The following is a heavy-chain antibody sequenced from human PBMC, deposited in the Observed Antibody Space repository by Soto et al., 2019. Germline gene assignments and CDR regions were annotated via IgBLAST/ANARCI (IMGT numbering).Heavy chain of an antibody. D-gene: IGHD3-3*01. J-gene: IGHJ4*02. CDR2: IIPIFGTA. CDR1: GGTFSSYA. CDR3: ALRGRFLEWFSPNLDY. Sequence: QVQLVQSGAEVKKPGSSVKVSCKASGGTFSSYAISWVRQAPGQGLEWMGGIIPIFGTANYAQKFQGRVTITADESTSTAYMELSSLRSEDTAVYYCALRGRFLEWFSPNLDYWGQGTLVTVSS. V-gene: IGHV1-69*01.